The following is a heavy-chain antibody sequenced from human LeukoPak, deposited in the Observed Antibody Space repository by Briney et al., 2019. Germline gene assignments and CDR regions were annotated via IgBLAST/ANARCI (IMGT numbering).Heavy chain of an antibody. CDR1: GGSMRDYF. Sequence: SETLSLTCTVSGGSMRDYFWTWIRQPPGKGLEWTGQIYHTGDTDYSPSLKSRLTMSLDTSKSHFSLKLNSVTAADTAVYYCAGLSAYDAGFDPWGQGALVSVSS. D-gene: IGHD5-12*01. J-gene: IGHJ5*02. CDR3: AGLSAYDAGFDP. CDR2: IYHTGDT. V-gene: IGHV4-59*01.